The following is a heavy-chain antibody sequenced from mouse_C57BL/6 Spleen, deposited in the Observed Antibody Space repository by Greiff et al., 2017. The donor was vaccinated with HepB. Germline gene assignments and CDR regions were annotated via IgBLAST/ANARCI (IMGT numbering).Heavy chain of an antibody. D-gene: IGHD2-3*01. CDR3: ARRLYEGAMDY. V-gene: IGHV5-17*01. CDR2: ISSGSSTI. Sequence: EVKVVESGGGLVKPGGSLKLSCAASGFTFSDYGMHWVRQAPEKGLEWVAYISSGSSTIYYADTVKGRFTISRDNAKNTLFLQMTSLRSEDTAMYYCARRLYEGAMDYWGQGTSVTVSS. J-gene: IGHJ4*01. CDR1: GFTFSDYG.